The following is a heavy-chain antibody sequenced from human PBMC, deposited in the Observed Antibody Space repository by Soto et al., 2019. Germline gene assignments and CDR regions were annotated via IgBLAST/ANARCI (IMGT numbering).Heavy chain of an antibody. J-gene: IGHJ5*02. CDR3: ARGLLWFGGENWFDP. V-gene: IGHV4-39*01. CDR2: IYYSGST. CDR1: GGSISSSSYY. Sequence: ETLSLTCTVSGGSISSSSYYWGWIRQPPGKGLEWIGRIYYSGSTYYNPSLKSRVTISVDTSKNQFSLKLSSVTAADTAVYYCARGLLWFGGENWFDPWGQGTLVTVSS. D-gene: IGHD3-10*01.